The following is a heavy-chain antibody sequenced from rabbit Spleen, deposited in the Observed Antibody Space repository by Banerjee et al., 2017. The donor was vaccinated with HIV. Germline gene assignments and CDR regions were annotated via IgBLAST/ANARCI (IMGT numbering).Heavy chain of an antibody. V-gene: IGHV1S40*01. Sequence: QSLEESGGGLAQPEGSLTLPCTAPGFPFSGGYYLAGSRQAPGKGLEWIGYIDPLFGTTYYANWVNGRFTISSHSAQHTLYLQLNSLTAADTATYFCVRDQAGDADYGPYYLNLWGPGTLVTVS. J-gene: IGHJ4*01. CDR2: IDPLFGTT. D-gene: IGHD2-1*01. CDR3: VRDQAGDADYGPYYLNL. CDR1: GFPFSGGYY.